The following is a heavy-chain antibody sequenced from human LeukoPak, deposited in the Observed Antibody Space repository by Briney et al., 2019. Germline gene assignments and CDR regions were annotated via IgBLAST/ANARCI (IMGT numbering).Heavy chain of an antibody. CDR2: IVVGSGNT. V-gene: IGHV1-58*01. Sequence: SVKVSCKASGLTFTSSAVQWVRQARGQRLEWIGWIVVGSGNTNYAQKFQERVTITRDMSTSTAYTELSSLRSEDTAVYYCAAGPYGYVWGSYRSSWFDPWGQGTLVTVSS. CDR1: GLTFTSSA. J-gene: IGHJ5*02. CDR3: AAGPYGYVWGSYRSSWFDP. D-gene: IGHD3-16*02.